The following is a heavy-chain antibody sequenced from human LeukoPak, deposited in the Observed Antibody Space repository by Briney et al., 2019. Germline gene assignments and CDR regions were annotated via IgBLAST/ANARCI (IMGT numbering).Heavy chain of an antibody. CDR3: VRDSGDGDYEPLDS. CDR2: VSGSGGDT. J-gene: IGHJ4*02. D-gene: IGHD4-17*01. V-gene: IGHV3-23*01. CDR1: GFTFRSYA. Sequence: GGSLRLSCAASGFTFRSYAMSWVRQAPGKGLEWVSMVSGSGGDTFYADSVKGRLTISRDNSNNTVFLQMNSLRAEDTAVYYCVRDSGDGDYEPLDSWGQGTLVTVSS.